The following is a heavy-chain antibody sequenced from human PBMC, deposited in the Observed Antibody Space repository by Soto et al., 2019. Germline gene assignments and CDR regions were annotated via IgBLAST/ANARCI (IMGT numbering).Heavy chain of an antibody. Sequence: EVQLLESGGGLVQRGGSLRLSCAASGFPFSSYVMSWVRQAPGKGLEWVSGISGGGSNTFYADSVKGRFTISRDNSRDTLFLQMNSLTADDTAVYYCAKATTNGGWFNPFDSWGQGALVTVSS. D-gene: IGHD6-19*01. J-gene: IGHJ4*02. CDR3: AKATTNGGWFNPFDS. V-gene: IGHV3-23*01. CDR2: ISGGGSNT. CDR1: GFPFSSYV.